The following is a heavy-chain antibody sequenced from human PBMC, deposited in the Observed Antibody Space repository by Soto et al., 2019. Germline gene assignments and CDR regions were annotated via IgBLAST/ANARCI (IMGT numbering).Heavy chain of an antibody. CDR1: GFSLSTSGVG. CDR3: ARAHYYDSGGYSYAFDI. J-gene: IGHJ3*02. V-gene: IGHV2-5*01. Sequence: QITLKESGPTLVKPTQTLTLTCTFSGFSLSTSGVGVGWIRQPPGEALEWLALIYYNDDKRYTPSLKSRLTITKDTPKNQVVLTKTNMDPVDTATYYCARAHYYDSGGYSYAFDIWGQGTMVTVSS. CDR2: IYYNDDK. D-gene: IGHD3-22*01.